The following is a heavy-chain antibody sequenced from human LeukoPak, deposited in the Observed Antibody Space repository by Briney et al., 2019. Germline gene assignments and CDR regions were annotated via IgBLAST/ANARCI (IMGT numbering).Heavy chain of an antibody. Sequence: PSETLSLTCAVYGGSFSGYYWSWIRQPPGKGLEWIGEINHSGSTNYNPSLKSRVTISVDTSKNQFSLKLSSVTAADTAVYHCARGFRTFDYWGQGTLVTVSS. V-gene: IGHV4-34*01. CDR1: GGSFSGYY. CDR2: INHSGST. J-gene: IGHJ4*02. CDR3: ARGFRTFDY.